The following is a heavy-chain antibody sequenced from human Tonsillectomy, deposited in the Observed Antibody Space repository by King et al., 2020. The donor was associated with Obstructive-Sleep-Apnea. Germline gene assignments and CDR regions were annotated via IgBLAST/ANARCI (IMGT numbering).Heavy chain of an antibody. D-gene: IGHD5-12*01. V-gene: IGHV4-59*01. CDR2: IYYSGRT. CDR3: ARVGVATSDYYYGMDV. Sequence: VQLQESGPGLVKPSETLSLTCTVSGGSISSYYWSWIRQPPGKGLEWIGNIYYSGRTNYNPSFKSRVTTSVDTSKNQFSLKLTSVTAADTAVYYCARVGVATSDYYYGMDVRGQGTTVTVSS. CDR1: GGSISSYY. J-gene: IGHJ6*02.